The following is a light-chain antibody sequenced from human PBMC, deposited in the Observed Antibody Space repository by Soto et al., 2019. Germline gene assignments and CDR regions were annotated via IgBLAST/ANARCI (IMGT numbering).Light chain of an antibody. J-gene: IGKJ4*01. CDR3: QQYTSWPLT. Sequence: EVVMTQSPATLSVSPGERATLSCRTSQNVYNNLAWYLQKPGQAPRLLISAASTRATGIPARFSGSGSGTEFTLTINSPQSEDFAVYYCQQYTSWPLTFGGGTKVEIK. CDR1: QNVYNN. CDR2: AAS. V-gene: IGKV3D-15*01.